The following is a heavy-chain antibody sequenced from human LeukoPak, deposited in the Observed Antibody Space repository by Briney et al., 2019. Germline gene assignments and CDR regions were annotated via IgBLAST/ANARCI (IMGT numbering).Heavy chain of an antibody. CDR1: GFTFSSYA. CDR2: IKQDGSEK. V-gene: IGHV3-7*01. D-gene: IGHD3-10*01. J-gene: IGHJ4*02. Sequence: GGSLRLSCAASGFTFSSYAMSWVRQAPGKGLEWVANIKQDGSEKYYVDSVKGRFTISRDNAKNSLYLQMNSLRAEDTAVYYCYYYGSGSYYGIDYWGQGTLVTVSS. CDR3: YYYGSGSYYGIDY.